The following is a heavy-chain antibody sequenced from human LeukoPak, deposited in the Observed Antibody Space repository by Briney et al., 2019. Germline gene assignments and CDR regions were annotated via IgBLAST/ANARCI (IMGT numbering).Heavy chain of an antibody. CDR2: IKQDGSEK. CDR3: ARDRRQRGFGYYYYYMDV. D-gene: IGHD3-16*01. CDR1: GFTFSSYS. Sequence: GGSLRLSCAASGFTFSSYSMNWVRQAPGKGLEWVANIKQDGSEKYYVDSVKGRFTISRDNAKNSLYLQMNSLRAEDTAVYYCARDRRQRGFGYYYYYMDVWGKGTTVTVSS. J-gene: IGHJ6*03. V-gene: IGHV3-7*01.